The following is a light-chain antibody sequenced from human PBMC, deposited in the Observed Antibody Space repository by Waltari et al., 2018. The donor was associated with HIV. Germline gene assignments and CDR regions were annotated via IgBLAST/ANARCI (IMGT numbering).Light chain of an antibody. CDR2: DVT. CDR1: TTSLGAYQF. Sequence: SALTQPRPVSGSPGQPVTISSTGSTTSLGAYQFVFWYQHHPGKVPKLLLYDVTTRPAGVPDRFSGSKSGNSASLTISGLQAGDEAHYFCCSYAGDYVWVFGGGTKLTVL. J-gene: IGLJ2*01. CDR3: CSYAGDYVWV. V-gene: IGLV2-11*01.